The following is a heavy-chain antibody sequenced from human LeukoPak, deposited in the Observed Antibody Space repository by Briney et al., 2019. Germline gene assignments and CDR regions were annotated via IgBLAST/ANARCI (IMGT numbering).Heavy chain of an antibody. Sequence: SVKVSCKASGGTSSSYGISWVRQAPGQGLEWMGKIIPILGIANYAQKFQGRVTFTADKSASTAYMELNSLTSEDTAVYYCASGGWLQLGTFDYWGQGTLVTVSS. D-gene: IGHD5-24*01. V-gene: IGHV1-69*04. J-gene: IGHJ4*02. CDR2: IIPILGIA. CDR1: GGTSSSYG. CDR3: ASGGWLQLGTFDY.